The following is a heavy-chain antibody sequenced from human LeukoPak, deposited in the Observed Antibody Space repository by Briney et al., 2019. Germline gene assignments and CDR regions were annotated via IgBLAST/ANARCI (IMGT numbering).Heavy chain of an antibody. J-gene: IGHJ4*02. CDR1: GFTFSSYS. V-gene: IGHV3-20*04. CDR3: ARAVGATLGDYFDY. D-gene: IGHD1-26*01. CDR2: INWNGGST. Sequence: GGSLRLSCAASGFTFSSYSMNWVRQAPGKGLEWVSGINWNGGSTGYADSVKGRFTISRDNAKNSLYLQMNSLRAEDTALYYCARAVGATLGDYFDYWGQGTLVTVSS.